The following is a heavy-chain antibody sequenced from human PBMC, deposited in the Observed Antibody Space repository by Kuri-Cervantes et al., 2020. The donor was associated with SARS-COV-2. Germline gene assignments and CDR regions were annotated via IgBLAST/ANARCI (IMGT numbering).Heavy chain of an antibody. V-gene: IGHV4-34*01. D-gene: IGHD4/OR15-4a*01. CDR2: INHSGNT. CDR3: ARDPNANHNNWFDP. Sequence: GSLRLSCAVYGGSLSGNFWSWIRQPPGKGLEWIGEINHSGNTNYNPSLKSRVTISVDTSNNQFSLKLTSVTAADTAVYYCARDPNANHNNWFDPWGQGTLVTVSS. CDR1: GGSLSGNF. J-gene: IGHJ5*02.